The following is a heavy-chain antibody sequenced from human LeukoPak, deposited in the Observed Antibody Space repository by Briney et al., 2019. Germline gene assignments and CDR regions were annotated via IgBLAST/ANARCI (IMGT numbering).Heavy chain of an antibody. Sequence: SETLSLTCTVSGGSINSYYWTYIREPAGKGLEWIGRIHTSGSTNYNPSLKSRVTMSVDTSKNQFSLNLSSVTAADTATYYCAREFSGTSIAARVFDSWGQGTLVTVSS. CDR1: GGSINSYY. J-gene: IGHJ4*02. CDR3: AREFSGTSIAARVFDS. D-gene: IGHD6-6*01. V-gene: IGHV4-4*07. CDR2: IHTSGST.